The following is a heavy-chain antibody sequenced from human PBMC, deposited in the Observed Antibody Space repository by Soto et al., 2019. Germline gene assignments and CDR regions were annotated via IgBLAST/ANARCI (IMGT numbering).Heavy chain of an antibody. V-gene: IGHV4-31*03. D-gene: IGHD1-26*01. J-gene: IGHJ4*02. Sequence: QVQLQESGPGLVKPSQTLSLTCTVSGGSISSGGYYWSGIRQHQGKGLEWIGYIYYSGSNYYDPALQPRVTISLDTSHTQFYLNLGSVPATDTAFYYYTIDRAGSCSYPRNCFDYSGQGTPVTRFS. CDR1: GGSISSGGYY. CDR3: TIDRAGSCSYPRNCFDY. CDR2: IYYSGSN.